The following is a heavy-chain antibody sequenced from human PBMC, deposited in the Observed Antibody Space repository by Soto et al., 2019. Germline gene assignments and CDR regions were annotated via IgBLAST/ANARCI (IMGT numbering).Heavy chain of an antibody. D-gene: IGHD3-3*01. CDR1: GYTFTSYG. V-gene: IGHV1-18*01. J-gene: IGHJ3*02. Sequence: QVQLVQSGAEVKKPGASVKVSCKASGYTFTSYGISWVRQAPGQGLEWMGWISAYNGNTNYAQKLQGRVTMTTDTSTSTAYMELRSLRADDTAVYYCARAQITIFGVAIDAFDIWGQGTMVTVSS. CDR2: ISAYNGNT. CDR3: ARAQITIFGVAIDAFDI.